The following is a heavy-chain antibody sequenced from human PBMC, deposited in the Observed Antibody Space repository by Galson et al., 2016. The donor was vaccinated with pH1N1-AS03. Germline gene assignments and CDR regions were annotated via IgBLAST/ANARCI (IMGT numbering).Heavy chain of an antibody. CDR2: IFWDGET. CDR1: GFSLSTGGVH. Sequence: PALVKPTQTLTLTCTFSGFSLSTGGVHVAWIRQPPGKALEWLALIFWDGETRYRPSLRSRLTITKDTSKTQVVLTMTNMDPVDTATYYCARSTHVNEGLDFWGQGTLVTVSS. D-gene: IGHD2-8*01. V-gene: IGHV2-5*02. CDR3: ARSTHVNEGLDF. J-gene: IGHJ4*02.